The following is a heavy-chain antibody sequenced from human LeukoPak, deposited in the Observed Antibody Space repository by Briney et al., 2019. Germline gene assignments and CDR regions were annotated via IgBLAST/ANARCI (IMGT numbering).Heavy chain of an antibody. CDR1: GFTFSSYA. V-gene: IGHV3-23*01. CDR2: ISSSGDTT. J-gene: IGHJ4*02. CDR3: AKGDRVAAAAMVDY. D-gene: IGHD6-13*01. Sequence: GGSLRLSCAASGFTFSSYAMSWVRRAPGKGLEWVSAISSSGDTTYYADSVKGRFTISRDNSKTTLYGQMNSLRAEDTAIYYCAKGDRVAAAAMVDYWGQGTLVTVSS.